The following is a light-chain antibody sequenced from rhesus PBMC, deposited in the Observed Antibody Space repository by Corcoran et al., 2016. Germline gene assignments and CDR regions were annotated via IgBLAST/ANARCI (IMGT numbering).Light chain of an antibody. CDR3: AQAIAFPLT. J-gene: IGKJ4*01. Sequence: DIVMTQTPLSLPIIPGESASISCRSSQSLLHSSGHTDLHWYLQKPGQSPQPLFYEVSHSASGVPDRLSGNGSDTDFKLKLSKVEAEDVSLYYCAQAIAFPLTFGGGTKVEIK. V-gene: IGKV2-72*01. CDR1: QSLLHSSGHTD. CDR2: EVS.